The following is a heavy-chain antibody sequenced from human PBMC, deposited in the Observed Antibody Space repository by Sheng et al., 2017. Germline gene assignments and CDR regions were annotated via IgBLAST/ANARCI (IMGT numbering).Heavy chain of an antibody. J-gene: IGHJ4*02. D-gene: IGHD2-8*02. Sequence: QVQLVQSGAEVKKPGSSVKVSCRASGGTFSSYAFSWVRQAPGQGLEWVGWISANNGDTHYAQKLQDRVTMTTDTITTTAHMELRSLRSDDTAVYYCARKGSGRAVDYWGQGTLVTVSS. CDR2: ISANNGDT. CDR1: GGTFSSYA. V-gene: IGHV1-18*01. CDR3: ARKGSGRAVDY.